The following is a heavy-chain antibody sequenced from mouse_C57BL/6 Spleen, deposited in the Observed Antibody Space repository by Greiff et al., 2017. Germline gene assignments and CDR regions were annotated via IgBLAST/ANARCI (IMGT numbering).Heavy chain of an antibody. CDR3: ARRYGSSHWYFDV. CDR2: ISNGGGST. Sequence: EVKLVESGGGLVQPGGSLKLSCAASGFTFSDYYMYWVRQTPEKRLEWVAYISNGGGSTYYPDTVKGRFTISRDNAKNPLYLQMSRLKSEDTAMYYCARRYGSSHWYFDVWGTGTTVTVSS. CDR1: GFTFSDYY. D-gene: IGHD1-1*01. J-gene: IGHJ1*03. V-gene: IGHV5-12*01.